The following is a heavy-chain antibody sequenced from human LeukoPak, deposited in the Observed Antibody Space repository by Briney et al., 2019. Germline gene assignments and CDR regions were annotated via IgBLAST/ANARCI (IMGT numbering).Heavy chain of an antibody. Sequence: SETLSLTCTVSGGSISSYYWSWIRQPPGKGLEWIGEINHSGSTNYNPSLKSRVTISVDTSKNQFSLKVSSVTAADTAVYYCARGGGRDFDYWGQGTLVTVSS. V-gene: IGHV4-34*01. CDR1: GGSISSYY. J-gene: IGHJ4*02. CDR2: INHSGST. D-gene: IGHD2-15*01. CDR3: ARGGGRDFDY.